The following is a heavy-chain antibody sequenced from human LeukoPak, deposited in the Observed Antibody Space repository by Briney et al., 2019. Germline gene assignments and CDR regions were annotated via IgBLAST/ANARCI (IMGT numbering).Heavy chain of an antibody. V-gene: IGHV1-69*05. J-gene: IGHJ4*02. CDR3: ARDRASSSWFDY. CDR2: IIPIIGTA. D-gene: IGHD6-13*01. Sequence: GASVKVSCKASGATCSSYAISLVRQAPRQGLEWMGGIIPIIGTANYAQTFQGRVKITTDESASTAYMELSSLRSNDTAMYYCARDRASSSWFDYWGQGTLVTVSS. CDR1: GATCSSYA.